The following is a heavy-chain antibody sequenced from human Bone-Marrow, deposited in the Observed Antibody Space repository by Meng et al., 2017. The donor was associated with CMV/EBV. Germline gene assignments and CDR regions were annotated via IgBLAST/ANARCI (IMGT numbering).Heavy chain of an antibody. V-gene: IGHV3-9*01. CDR3: ACYGDYPYDY. D-gene: IGHD4-17*01. Sequence: SLKISCAASGFIFDDYALHWVRLVPGKGLEWVSGISWNSNSIAYVDSVKGRFTISRDNAKNSLHLQMNSLRPEDTALYYCACYGDYPYDYWGQGTLVTVSS. J-gene: IGHJ4*02. CDR1: GFIFDDYA. CDR2: ISWNSNSI.